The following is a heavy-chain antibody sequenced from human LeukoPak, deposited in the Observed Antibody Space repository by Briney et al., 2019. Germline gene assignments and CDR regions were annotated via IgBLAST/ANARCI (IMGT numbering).Heavy chain of an antibody. D-gene: IGHD6-19*01. V-gene: IGHV3-30*02. J-gene: IGHJ4*02. CDR1: GFTFSNYG. CDR3: AKDVQWLGTSPFDY. CDR2: IRYDGTNK. Sequence: GGSLRLSCAASGFTFSNYGMHWVRQAPGEGLEWVAFIRYDGTNKYYADSVKGRFTISRDNSKNTLYLQMNSLRAEDTALYYCAKDVQWLGTSPFDYWGQGTLVTVSS.